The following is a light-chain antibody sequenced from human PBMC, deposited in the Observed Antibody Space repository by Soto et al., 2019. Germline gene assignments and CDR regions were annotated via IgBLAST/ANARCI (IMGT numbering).Light chain of an antibody. V-gene: IGLV1-47*02. J-gene: IGLJ2*01. CDR1: SSNIGSNY. CDR2: SNN. CDR3: AAWEDSLSGVV. Sequence: QSVLTQPPSASGPPGQRGTISCSGSSSNIGSNYVYWYQQLPGTAHKLLIYSNNQRPSGVPDRFSGSKSGTSASLAISGLRSEDEADYYCAAWEDSLSGVVFGGGTKLTVL.